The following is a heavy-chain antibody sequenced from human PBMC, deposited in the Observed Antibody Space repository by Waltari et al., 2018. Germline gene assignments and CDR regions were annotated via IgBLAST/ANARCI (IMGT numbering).Heavy chain of an antibody. CDR2: IYYSGRT. CDR3: ASIAARPDFDY. D-gene: IGHD6-6*01. CDR1: GGSISSSSYY. Sequence: QLQLQESGPGLVKPPETLSLTCTVSGGSISSSSYYWGWIRQPPGKGMEWIGSIYYSGRTYNNPSLMSRFTISVDTSKTQFSRKLSSVTAADTAVYYCASIAARPDFDYWGQGTLVTVSS. V-gene: IGHV4-39*01. J-gene: IGHJ4*02.